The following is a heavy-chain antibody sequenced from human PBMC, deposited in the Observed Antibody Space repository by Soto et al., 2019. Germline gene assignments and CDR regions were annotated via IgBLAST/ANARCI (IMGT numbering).Heavy chain of an antibody. CDR1: GDSVSSNSAA. D-gene: IGHD1-1*01. CDR2: TYYRSKWYN. V-gene: IGHV6-1*01. Sequence: QVQLQQSGPGLVKPSQTLSLTCTISGDSVSSNSAAWNWISQSPSRSLEWLGRTYYRSKWYNDYAVAVKSRITMHPDPSKNQFSLQTNSVTPKDTAVYYCARVNWNVVYYGMVVWVQGTTVTVSS. CDR3: ARVNWNVVYYGMVV. J-gene: IGHJ6*01.